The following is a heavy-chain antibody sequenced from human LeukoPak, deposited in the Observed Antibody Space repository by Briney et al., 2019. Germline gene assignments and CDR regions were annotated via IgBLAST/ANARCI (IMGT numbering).Heavy chain of an antibody. CDR3: AREVMVRGVSAFDI. D-gene: IGHD3-10*01. CDR1: GGSISSFY. Sequence: PSETLSLTCTVSGGSISSFYWSWIRQPPGKGLEWIGYMYYSGSTNYNPSLKSRVTISVDTSKNQLSLELNSVTAADTAVYYCAREVMVRGVSAFDIWGQGAMVTVSS. CDR2: MYYSGST. V-gene: IGHV4-59*01. J-gene: IGHJ3*02.